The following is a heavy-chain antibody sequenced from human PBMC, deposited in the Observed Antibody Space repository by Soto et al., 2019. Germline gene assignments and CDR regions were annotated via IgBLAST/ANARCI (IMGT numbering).Heavy chain of an antibody. CDR1: GFTFTGFW. Sequence: EVQLVDSGGGLVQPGGSLRLSCAASGFTFTGFWMAWVRQAPGKGLEWVANIKQDGSQRYYMDSVKGRFTISRDNAEKSLYLQMNSLRAEDRAVYYRARTGDDYWGQGTLVTVSS. CDR3: ARTGDDY. J-gene: IGHJ4*02. V-gene: IGHV3-7*01. CDR2: IKQDGSQR. D-gene: IGHD3-10*01.